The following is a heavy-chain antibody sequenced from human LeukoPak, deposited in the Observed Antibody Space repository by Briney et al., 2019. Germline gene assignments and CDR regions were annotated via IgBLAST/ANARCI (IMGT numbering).Heavy chain of an antibody. D-gene: IGHD4-23*01. Sequence: GGSLRLSCAASGFTFSSYAMHWVRQAPGKGLEWVAVISYDGSNKYYADSVKGRFTISRDNSKNTLYLQMNSLRAEDTAVYYCARDPKILTTVVTPRVDYWGQGTLVTVSS. V-gene: IGHV3-30-3*01. J-gene: IGHJ4*02. CDR2: ISYDGSNK. CDR1: GFTFSSYA. CDR3: ARDPKILTTVVTPRVDY.